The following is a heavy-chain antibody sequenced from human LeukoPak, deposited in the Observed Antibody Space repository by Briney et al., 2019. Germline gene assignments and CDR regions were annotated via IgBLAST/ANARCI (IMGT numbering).Heavy chain of an antibody. CDR2: IYYSGST. V-gene: IGHV4-59*12. J-gene: IGHJ4*02. CDR3: ARNYYDSSGYYYGLGY. CDR1: GGSISSYY. D-gene: IGHD3-22*01. Sequence: PSETLSLTCTVSGGSISSYYWSWIRQPPGKGLEWIGYIYYSGSTNYNPSLKSRVTISVDTSKNQFSLKLSSVTAADTAVYYCARNYYDSSGYYYGLGYWGQGTLVTVSS.